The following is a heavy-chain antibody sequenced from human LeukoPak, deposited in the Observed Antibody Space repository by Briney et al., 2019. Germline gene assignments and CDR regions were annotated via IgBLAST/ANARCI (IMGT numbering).Heavy chain of an antibody. CDR2: INPNSGGT. Sequence: ASVKVSCKASGYTFTGYYMQWVRQAPGRGLEWMGWINPNSGGTNYAQKFQGRVTMTRDTPISTAYMELSRLRSDDTAVYFCARDHCVSSGCYEDYYYGMDVWGRGTTVTVSS. CDR3: ARDHCVSSGCYEDYYYGMDV. V-gene: IGHV1-2*02. CDR1: GYTFTGYY. J-gene: IGHJ6*02. D-gene: IGHD2-2*01.